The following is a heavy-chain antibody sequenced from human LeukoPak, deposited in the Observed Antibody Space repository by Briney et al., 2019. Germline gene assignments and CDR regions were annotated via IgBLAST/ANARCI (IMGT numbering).Heavy chain of an antibody. CDR3: ARALYYYGSGTFDP. V-gene: IGHV4-31*03. J-gene: IGHJ5*02. CDR2: IYYSGST. Sequence: PSETLSLTCTVSGGSISSGGYYWSWIRQHPGKGLEWIGYIYYSGSTYYNPSLKSRVTISVDTSKNQFSLKLSSVTAAVTAVYYCARALYYYGSGTFDPWGQGTLVTVSS. CDR1: GGSISSGGYY. D-gene: IGHD3-10*01.